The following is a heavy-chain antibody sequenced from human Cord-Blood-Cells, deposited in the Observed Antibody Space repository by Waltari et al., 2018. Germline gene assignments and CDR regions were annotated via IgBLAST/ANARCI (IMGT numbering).Heavy chain of an antibody. D-gene: IGHD3-10*01. J-gene: IGHJ4*02. CDR2: ISYDGSNK. CDR3: ARDYYGSGSYFDY. Sequence: QVQLVESGGGVFQPGRSWRLSGEAPGLTFSSYAWHWAGQAPGKGLEWVAVISYDGSNKYYADSVKGRFTISRDNSKNTLYLQMNSLRAEDTAVYYCARDYYGSGSYFDYWGQGTLVTVSS. CDR1: GLTFSSYA. V-gene: IGHV3-30*04.